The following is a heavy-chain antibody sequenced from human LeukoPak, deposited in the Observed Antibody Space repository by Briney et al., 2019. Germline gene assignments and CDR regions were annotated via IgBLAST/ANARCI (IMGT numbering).Heavy chain of an antibody. V-gene: IGHV1-8*01. CDR1: GYTFTSYD. J-gene: IGHJ4*02. CDR2: MNPNSGNT. CDR3: ARVEAAAGSVERDFDY. D-gene: IGHD6-13*01. Sequence: ASVKVSCKASGYTFTSYDINWVRQATGQGLEWMGWMNPNSGNTGYAQKFQGRVTMTRNTSISTAYMELSSLRSEDTAVYYRARVEAAAGSVERDFDYWGQGTLVTVSS.